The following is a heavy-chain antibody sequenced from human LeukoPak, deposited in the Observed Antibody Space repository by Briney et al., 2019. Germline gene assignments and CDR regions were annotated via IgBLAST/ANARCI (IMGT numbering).Heavy chain of an antibody. CDR3: ARVRKQWLRYYFDY. V-gene: IGHV4-4*02. J-gene: IGHJ4*02. Sequence: PSETLSLTCAVSGGSISSSNWWSWVRQPPGKGLEWIGEIYHSGSTNYNPSLKSRVTISVDKSKNQFSLKLSSVTAADTAVYYCARVRKQWLRYYFDYWGQGTLVTVSS. CDR2: IYHSGST. CDR1: GGSISSSNW. D-gene: IGHD5-12*01.